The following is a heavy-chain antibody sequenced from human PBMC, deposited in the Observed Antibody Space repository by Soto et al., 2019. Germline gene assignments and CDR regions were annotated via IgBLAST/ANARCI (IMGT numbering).Heavy chain of an antibody. CDR3: ARGSRGEDGKDY. J-gene: IGHJ4*02. D-gene: IGHD3-10*01. V-gene: IGHV3-74*01. CDR2: IYTDGSRT. Sequence: EVQLVESGGNLVQPGGSLRLSCAASGFTFSDYWMHWVRQAPGQGLVWVSRIYTDGSRTNYADSVKGRFTISRDNAKNTVYLQMDSLRGEDTAGYYCARGSRGEDGKDYWGQGTLVNVSS. CDR1: GFTFSDYW.